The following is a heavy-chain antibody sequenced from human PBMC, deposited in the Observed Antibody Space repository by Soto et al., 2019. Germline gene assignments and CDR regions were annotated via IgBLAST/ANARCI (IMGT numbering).Heavy chain of an antibody. CDR3: ARGRRDDFWSGYSHYYFYGMDV. D-gene: IGHD3-3*01. CDR2: INPNSGGT. V-gene: IGHV1-2*04. CDR1: GYTFTGYY. Sequence: ASVKVSCKASGYTFTGYYMHWVRQAPGQGLEWMGWINPNSGGTNYAQKFQGWVTMTRDTSISTAYMELSRLRSDDTAVYYCARGRRDDFWSGYSHYYFYGMDVRRQGTTVTVSS. J-gene: IGHJ6*01.